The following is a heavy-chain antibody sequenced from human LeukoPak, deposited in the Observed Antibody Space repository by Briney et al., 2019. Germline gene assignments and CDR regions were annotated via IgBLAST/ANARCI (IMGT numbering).Heavy chain of an antibody. D-gene: IGHD3-10*02. CDR3: AELGITMIGGV. CDR1: GFTFIDYE. Sequence: GGSLRLSCVATGFTFIDYEMNWVRQAPGKGLEWVAHISTNGDVINYANSVKGRFTISRDNAKNSLYLQMNSLRAEDTAVYYCAELGITMIGGVWGKGTTVTISS. J-gene: IGHJ6*04. V-gene: IGHV3-48*03. CDR2: ISTNGDVI.